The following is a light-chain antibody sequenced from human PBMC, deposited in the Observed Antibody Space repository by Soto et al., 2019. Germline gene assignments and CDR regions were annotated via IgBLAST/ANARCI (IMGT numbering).Light chain of an antibody. CDR2: DAS. CDR3: QQRTNWPAIT. V-gene: IGKV3-11*01. CDR1: QTVRSD. J-gene: IGKJ5*01. Sequence: EIVLTQSPATLSLSPGERATLSCKSSQTVRSDLAWYQQKPGQAPRLLIYDASNRATGIPARFSGSGSGTDFTLTISSLEPEDFAVYYCQQRTNWPAITFGQGTRLEI.